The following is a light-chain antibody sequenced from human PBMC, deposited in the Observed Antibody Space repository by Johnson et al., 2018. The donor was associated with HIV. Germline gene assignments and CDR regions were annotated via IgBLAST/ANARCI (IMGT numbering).Light chain of an antibody. Sequence: HSVLTQPPSVSAAPGQKVTISCSGSSSNIGNNYVSWYQQLPGTAPKLLIYENNKRPSGIPDRFSGSKSDTSATLGITGLQTGDEADYYCGTWDSSMTDGGVFGTGTKVTVL. CDR2: ENN. CDR3: GTWDSSMTDGGV. V-gene: IGLV1-51*02. CDR1: SSNIGNNY. J-gene: IGLJ1*01.